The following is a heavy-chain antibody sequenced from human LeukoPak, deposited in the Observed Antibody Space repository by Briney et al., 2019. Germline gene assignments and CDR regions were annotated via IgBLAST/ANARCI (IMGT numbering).Heavy chain of an antibody. CDR1: GFTVSSNY. Sequence: GGSLTLSCAASGFTVSSNYMSWVRQAPGKGLEWVSVIYSGGSTYYADSVRGRFTISRDNSKNTLYLQMNSLRAEDTAVYYCARGLTDSSDAFDIWGQGTMVTVSS. CDR2: IYSGGST. J-gene: IGHJ3*02. CDR3: ARGLTDSSDAFDI. V-gene: IGHV3-53*01. D-gene: IGHD3-9*01.